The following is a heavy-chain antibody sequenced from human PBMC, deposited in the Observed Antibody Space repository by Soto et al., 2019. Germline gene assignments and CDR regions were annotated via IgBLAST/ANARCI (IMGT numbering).Heavy chain of an antibody. CDR3: ARRGSGSLGVDY. Sequence: GSLRLSCAASGFTFSSYAMHWVRQAPGKGLEWVAVISYDGSNKYYADSVKGRFTISRDNSKNTLYLQMNSLRAEDTAVYYCARRGSGSLGVDYWGQRTLVTVSS. J-gene: IGHJ4*02. D-gene: IGHD1-26*01. CDR2: ISYDGSNK. CDR1: GFTFSSYA. V-gene: IGHV3-30-3*01.